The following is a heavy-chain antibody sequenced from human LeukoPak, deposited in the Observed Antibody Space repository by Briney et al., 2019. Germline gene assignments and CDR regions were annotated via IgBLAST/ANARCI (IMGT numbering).Heavy chain of an antibody. J-gene: IGHJ4*02. Sequence: SETLSFTCTVSGGSISSSTFYWGWIRQPPGKGLEWIGSIYYTGSTYYNPSLKSRVTISVDTSKNQFSLKLSSVTAADTAVYYCARGIGYSYGRNFDYWGQGTLVTVSS. V-gene: IGHV4-39*01. D-gene: IGHD5-18*01. CDR1: GGSISSSTFY. CDR3: ARGIGYSYGRNFDY. CDR2: IYYTGST.